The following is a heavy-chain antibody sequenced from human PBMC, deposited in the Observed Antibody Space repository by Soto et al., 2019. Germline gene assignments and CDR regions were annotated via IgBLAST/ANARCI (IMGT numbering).Heavy chain of an antibody. CDR1: GFSLSTSGVG. V-gene: IGHV2-5*02. Sequence: SCPTLVNPTQTLTLTCTFSGFSLSTSGVGVGWIRQPPGKALEWLGIIFWDVDKRYRPSLKSRVTITKDTSKNQLVLTMTNMDPVDTATYYCAHLPWKQLWPRAPVVYWGQGTPVTVSS. D-gene: IGHD5-18*01. J-gene: IGHJ4*02. CDR3: AHLPWKQLWPRAPVVY. CDR2: IFWDVDK.